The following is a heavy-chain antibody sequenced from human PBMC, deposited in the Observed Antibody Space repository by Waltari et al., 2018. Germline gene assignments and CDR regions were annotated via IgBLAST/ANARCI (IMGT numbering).Heavy chain of an antibody. D-gene: IGHD1-26*01. CDR3: ARSEGSSPTSGNY. J-gene: IGHJ4*02. Sequence: QVQLVQSGAEVKKPGASVKVSCKASGYTFTGYYMNWVRKAPGQGLEWMGRINPNSGGTNYAQKFQGRVTMTRDTSISTAYMELSRLRSDDTAVYYCARSEGSSPTSGNYWGQGTLVTVSS. V-gene: IGHV1-2*06. CDR1: GYTFTGYY. CDR2: INPNSGGT.